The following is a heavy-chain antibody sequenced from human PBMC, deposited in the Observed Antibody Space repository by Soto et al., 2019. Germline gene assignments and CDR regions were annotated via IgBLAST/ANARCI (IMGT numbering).Heavy chain of an antibody. J-gene: IGHJ4*02. CDR2: IIPILGIA. V-gene: IGHV1-69*04. D-gene: IGHD3-22*01. CDR1: GGTFSSYT. CDR3: ARDRYYYDSSGPDV. Sequence: GASVKVSCKASGGTFSSYTVSWVRQAPGQGLEWMGRIIPILGIANYAQKFQGRVTITADKSTSTAYMELSSLRSEDTAVYYCARDRYYYDSSGPDVWGQGTLVTVSS.